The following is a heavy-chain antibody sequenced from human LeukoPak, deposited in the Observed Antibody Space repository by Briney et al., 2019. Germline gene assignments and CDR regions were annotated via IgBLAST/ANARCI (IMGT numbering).Heavy chain of an antibody. J-gene: IGHJ4*02. V-gene: IGHV4-39*01. Sequence: PSETLSLTCSVSGASISIINSGYYWGWIRQPPGKGLEWIGSIYYGGSSYYNPSLKSRVTISADTSRNQLSLRMRSVTVADTAVYYYARHQHWLARGLDWGQGTLVTVSS. CDR2: IYYGGSS. CDR3: ARHQHWLARGLD. CDR1: GASISIINSGYY. D-gene: IGHD6-19*01.